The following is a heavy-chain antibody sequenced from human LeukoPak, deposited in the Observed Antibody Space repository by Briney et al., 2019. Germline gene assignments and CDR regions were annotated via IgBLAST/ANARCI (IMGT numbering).Heavy chain of an antibody. CDR1: GYTFTTYA. CDR2: ITANNGNT. Sequence: ASVKVSCKASGYTFTTYAISWVRQAPGQGLDWVGRITANNGNTNYAQKLQGRVTLTTDTSTGTAYMELRSLRSDDTAVYYCARDTYCSSTSCYKGGAFDIWGQGTLVTVSS. CDR3: ARDTYCSSTSCYKGGAFDI. D-gene: IGHD2-2*02. J-gene: IGHJ3*02. V-gene: IGHV1-18*01.